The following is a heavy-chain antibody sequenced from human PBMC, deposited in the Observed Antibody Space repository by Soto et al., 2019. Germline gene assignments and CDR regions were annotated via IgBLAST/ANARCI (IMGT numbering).Heavy chain of an antibody. Sequence: EASVKVSCKASGYTFTSYGIHWVRQAPGQRLEWMGWINAANGDTIYSPKFQGRVTITRDTSASTAYMELSSLRSEDTALYYCVRRHVSATGIDWFDPWGQGTLVTVSS. CDR1: GYTFTSYG. CDR3: VRRHVSATGIDWFDP. V-gene: IGHV1-3*01. CDR2: INAANGDT. J-gene: IGHJ5*02. D-gene: IGHD6-13*01.